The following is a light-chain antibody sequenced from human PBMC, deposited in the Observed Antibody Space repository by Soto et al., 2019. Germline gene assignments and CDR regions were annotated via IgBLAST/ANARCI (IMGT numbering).Light chain of an antibody. V-gene: IGKV1-8*01. CDR2: AES. CDR1: QGISSY. CDR3: QQYYSYSWT. J-gene: IGKJ1*01. Sequence: QMTQSPSSLSSSAGDSVTITCRASQGISSYLAWYQQKTGKAPKLLIYAESTLQSGVPSRFSGSGSGTDLNLTINCLQSEDFATYYCQQYYSYSWTCGQGTKVDIK.